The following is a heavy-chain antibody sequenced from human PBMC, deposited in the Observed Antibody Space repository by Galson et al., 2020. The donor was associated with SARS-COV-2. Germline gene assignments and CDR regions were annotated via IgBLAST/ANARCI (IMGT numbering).Heavy chain of an antibody. Sequence: SETLSLTFTVSGGSISSSSYYWGWIRQPPGEGLEWIGSIYYSESTYYNPSLTSRVTMSVDTSKNQFSLKLSSVTAADTAVYYCARQILTGYYSFYYFDYWGQGTLVTVSS. J-gene: IGHJ4*02. CDR2: IYYSEST. V-gene: IGHV4-39*01. D-gene: IGHD3-9*01. CDR3: ARQILTGYYSFYYFDY. CDR1: GGSISSSSYY.